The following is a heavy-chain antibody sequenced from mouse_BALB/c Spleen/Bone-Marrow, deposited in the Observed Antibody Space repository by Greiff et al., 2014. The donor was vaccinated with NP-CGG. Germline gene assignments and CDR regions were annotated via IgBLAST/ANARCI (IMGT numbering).Heavy chain of an antibody. CDR1: GFTFTDYE. Sequence: VKVVESGAELVRPGASVKLSCKALGFTFTDYEMHWVKQTPVHGLEWIGTIHPGSGGTAYNQKFKGKATLTADKSSSTAYMELSSLTSEDSAVCYCTREKVGDFDYWGQGTTLTVSS. CDR3: TREKVGDFDY. J-gene: IGHJ2*01. CDR2: IHPGSGGT. V-gene: IGHV1-15*01.